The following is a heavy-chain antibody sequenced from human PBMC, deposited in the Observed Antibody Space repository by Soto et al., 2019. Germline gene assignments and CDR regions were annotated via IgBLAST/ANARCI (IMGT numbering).Heavy chain of an antibody. CDR3: ARAGRGYSYRREGPGYYYYGMDV. Sequence: PGGSLRLSCAASGFTFSSYGMHWVRQAPGKGLEWVAVIWYDGSNKYYADSVKGRFTISRDNSKNTLYLQMNSLRAEDTAVYYCARAGRGYSYRREGPGYYYYGMDVWGQGTTVTVSS. D-gene: IGHD5-18*01. V-gene: IGHV3-33*01. J-gene: IGHJ6*02. CDR1: GFTFSSYG. CDR2: IWYDGSNK.